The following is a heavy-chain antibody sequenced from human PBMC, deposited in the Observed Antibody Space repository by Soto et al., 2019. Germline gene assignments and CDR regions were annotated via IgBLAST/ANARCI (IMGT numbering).Heavy chain of an antibody. CDR3: AKVGWGGDS. J-gene: IGHJ4*02. Sequence: SETLSLTCSVSGDSVSRGSYHWSWIRQPPGKGLEWIGFKPYTGSPDYNPSLKSRVVISIDRSKNQFSLKLSSVAATDTAVYFCAKVGWGGDSWGQGTLVTVSS. CDR1: GDSVSRGSYH. V-gene: IGHV4-61*01. D-gene: IGHD7-27*01. CDR2: KPYTGSP.